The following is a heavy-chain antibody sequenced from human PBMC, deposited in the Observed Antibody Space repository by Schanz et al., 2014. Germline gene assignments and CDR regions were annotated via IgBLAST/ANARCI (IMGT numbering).Heavy chain of an antibody. CDR2: ISSSGSTI. Sequence: QGQLVESGGGVVKPGGSLRLSCAASGFTFSDYYMSWIRQAPGKGLEWVSYISSSGSTIYYADSVKGRFTISRDNAKNSLFLQMNSLSAEDTAVYYCAKVAPAATYLDSWGLGTLVTVSS. CDR3: AKVAPAATYLDS. CDR1: GFTFSDYY. J-gene: IGHJ4*02. V-gene: IGHV3-11*01. D-gene: IGHD2-2*01.